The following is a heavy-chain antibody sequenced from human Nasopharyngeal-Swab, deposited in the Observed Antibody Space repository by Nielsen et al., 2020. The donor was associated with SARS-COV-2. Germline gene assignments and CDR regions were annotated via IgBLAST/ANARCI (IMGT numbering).Heavy chain of an antibody. D-gene: IGHD6-19*01. CDR1: GFTFSSYA. CDR3: AREAVAGYFDY. V-gene: IGHV3-7*01. J-gene: IGHJ4*02. CDR2: IKQDGSEK. Sequence: GGSLRLSCAASGFTFSSYAMSWVRQAPGKGLEWVANIKQDGSEKYYVDSVKGRFTISRDNAKNSLYLQMNSLRAEDTAVYYCAREAVAGYFDYWGQGTLVTVSS.